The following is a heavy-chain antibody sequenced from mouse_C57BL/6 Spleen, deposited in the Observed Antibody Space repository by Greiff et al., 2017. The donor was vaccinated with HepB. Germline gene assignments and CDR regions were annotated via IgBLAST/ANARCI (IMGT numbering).Heavy chain of an antibody. CDR2: ISSGSSTI. D-gene: IGHD4-1*01. CDR1: GFTFSDYG. J-gene: IGHJ3*01. Sequence: EVKLVESGGGLVKPGGSLKLSCAASGFTFSDYGMHWVRQAPEKGLEWVAYISSGSSTIYYADTVKGRFTISRDNAKNTLFLQMTSLRSEDTAMYYCARKWDRFAYWGQGTLVTVSA. V-gene: IGHV5-17*01. CDR3: ARKWDRFAY.